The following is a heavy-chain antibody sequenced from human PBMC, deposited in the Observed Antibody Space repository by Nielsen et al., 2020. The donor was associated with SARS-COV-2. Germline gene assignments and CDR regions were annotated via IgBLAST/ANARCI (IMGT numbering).Heavy chain of an antibody. J-gene: IGHJ5*02. V-gene: IGHV1-3*01. D-gene: IGHD6-19*01. CDR1: GYTFTSFA. Sequence: ASVKVSCKTSGYTFTSFAIHWVRQAPGQSLEWMGWINAGNGNTKYSQKFQGRVTMTRDTSANTAYMELSSLSSEDTAVYYCAMLTSIAVANWFDPWGQGTLVTVSS. CDR3: AMLTSIAVANWFDP. CDR2: INAGNGNT.